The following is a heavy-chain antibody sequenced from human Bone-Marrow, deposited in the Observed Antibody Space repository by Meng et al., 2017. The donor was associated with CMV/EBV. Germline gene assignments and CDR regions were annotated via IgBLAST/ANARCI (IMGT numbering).Heavy chain of an antibody. V-gene: IGHV4-39*07. Sequence: SETLSLTCSVSGDSINSSSFYWGWIRQPPGKGLEWIGSVYYSGRSNYASSLKSRVTISVDTSKNQFSLKLSSVTAADTAVYYCASVRRDIVATGTFDYWGQGTLVTVSS. J-gene: IGHJ4*02. CDR3: ASVRRDIVATGTFDY. D-gene: IGHD5-12*01. CDR2: VYYSGRS. CDR1: GDSINSSSFY.